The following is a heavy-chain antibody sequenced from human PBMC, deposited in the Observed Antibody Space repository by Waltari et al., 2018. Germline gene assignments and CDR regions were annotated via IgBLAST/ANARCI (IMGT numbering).Heavy chain of an antibody. CDR3: ATGGWGFYLDY. D-gene: IGHD7-27*01. Sequence: EVQLVESGGGLVKPGGSLRLHCAAPGFTFSSYNLNWVRRATGKGLEWVSSISSSSSYTHYADSVKGRFTISRDNAKNSLYLQMNSLRAEDTAVYYCATGGWGFYLDYWGQGTLVTVSS. CDR1: GFTFSSYN. V-gene: IGHV3-21*01. J-gene: IGHJ4*02. CDR2: ISSSSSYT.